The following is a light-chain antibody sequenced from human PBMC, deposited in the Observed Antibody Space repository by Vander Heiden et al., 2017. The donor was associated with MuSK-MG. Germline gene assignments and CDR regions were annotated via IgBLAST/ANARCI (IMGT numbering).Light chain of an antibody. V-gene: IGKV3D-11*01. J-gene: IGKJ4*01. CDR1: QGVSSY. CDR2: DAS. CDR3: QQRSNWHQS. Sequence: EIVLTQSPATLSLSPGERATLSCRASQGVSSYLAWYQQKPGQAPRLLIYDASKRATRIPARFSGSRPGTYFTLTIIILELEDFAVYYCQQRSNWHQSFGGGTKVEIK.